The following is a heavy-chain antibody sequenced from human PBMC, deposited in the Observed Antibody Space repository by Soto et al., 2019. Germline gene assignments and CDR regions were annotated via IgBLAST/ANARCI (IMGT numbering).Heavy chain of an antibody. CDR3: ARVRGSYYSAMDV. D-gene: IGHD3-10*01. CDR2: IYHSGST. Sequence: PSETLSLTCAVSGGSISSSNWWSWVRQPPGKGLEWIGEIYHSGSTNYNPSLKSRVTISVDKSKNQFSLKLSSVTAADTAVYYCARVRGSYYSAMDVWGQWTTGTIS. J-gene: IGHJ6*02. CDR1: GGSISSSNW. V-gene: IGHV4-4*02.